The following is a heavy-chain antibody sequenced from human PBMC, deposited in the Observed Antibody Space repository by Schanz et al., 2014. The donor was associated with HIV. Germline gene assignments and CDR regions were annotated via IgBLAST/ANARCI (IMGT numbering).Heavy chain of an antibody. CDR3: RVFMGAFDV. J-gene: IGHJ3*01. CDR1: GFTFGTKW. CDR2: ITPDGSVT. V-gene: IGHV3-74*01. Sequence: EVQLLESGGGFIQPGESLRLSCVASGFTFGTKWMYWVRQGPGKGLAWVSYITPDGSVTYADSVKGRFTTSRDSSKNTLFLQMNSLRVEDTATYYCRVFMGAFDVWGQGTMVTVSS. D-gene: IGHD6-13*01.